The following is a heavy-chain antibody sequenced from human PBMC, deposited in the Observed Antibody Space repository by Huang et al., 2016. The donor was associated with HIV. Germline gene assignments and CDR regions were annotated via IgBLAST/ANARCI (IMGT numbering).Heavy chain of an antibody. Sequence: QVQLVESGGGVVQPGRSLGISCAASGFTFSSYGMHWVRQAPGKGLEWVAFISDDGKTKYYADSVKGRFSISRDNSKTTVYLQLNSLRVEDTAVYYCAKGGSAAAVLDFWGQGTLVTVSS. CDR3: AKGGSAAAVLDF. D-gene: IGHD6-13*01. CDR2: ISDDGKTK. CDR1: GFTFSSYG. V-gene: IGHV3-30*18. J-gene: IGHJ4*02.